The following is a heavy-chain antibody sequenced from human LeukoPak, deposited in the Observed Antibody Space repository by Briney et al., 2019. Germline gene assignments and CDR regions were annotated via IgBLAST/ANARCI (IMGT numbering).Heavy chain of an antibody. Sequence: GGSLRLSCAASKFTFNTYAINWVRQAPGKGLEWVSVIGSNGGTINYADSVRGRFIISRDSSKNTVYLQMNSLRVEDTAVYYCARRLPLYGMDVWGQGTTVTVSS. V-gene: IGHV3-23*01. CDR2: IGSNGGTI. CDR3: ARRLPLYGMDV. J-gene: IGHJ6*02. CDR1: KFTFNTYA.